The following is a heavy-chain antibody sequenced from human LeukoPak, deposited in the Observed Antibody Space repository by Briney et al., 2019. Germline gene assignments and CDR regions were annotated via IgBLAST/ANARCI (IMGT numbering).Heavy chain of an antibody. J-gene: IGHJ5*02. Sequence: PGRSLRLSCAASGFTLTSYAISWVRQAPRKGLEWVSTISSIVVSTYHTDSVTGRFTTPRHNSKNTLYLQWNRLRSEETAIYLCAKDIVTTRYTNWFDPWG. D-gene: IGHD5-12*01. CDR3: AKDIVTTRYTNWFDP. CDR1: GFTLTSYA. CDR2: ISSIVVST. V-gene: IGHV3-23*01.